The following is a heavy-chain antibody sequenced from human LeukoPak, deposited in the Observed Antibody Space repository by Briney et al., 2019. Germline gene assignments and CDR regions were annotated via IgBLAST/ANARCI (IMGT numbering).Heavy chain of an antibody. J-gene: IGHJ4*02. CDR2: INHSGST. D-gene: IGHD6-13*01. CDR3: ARGQGIAAAGTRQDY. V-gene: IGHV4-34*01. Sequence: SETPSLTCAVYGGSFSGYYWSWIRQPPGKGLEWIGEINHSGSTNYNPSLKSRVTISVDTSKNQFSLKLSSVTAADTAVYYCARGQGIAAAGTRQDYWGQGTLVTVPS. CDR1: GGSFSGYY.